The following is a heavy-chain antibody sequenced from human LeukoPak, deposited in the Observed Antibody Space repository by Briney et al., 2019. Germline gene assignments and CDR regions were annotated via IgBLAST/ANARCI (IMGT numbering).Heavy chain of an antibody. CDR2: IYTSGST. D-gene: IGHD3-10*01. CDR1: GGSISSGSYY. J-gene: IGHJ5*02. V-gene: IGHV4-61*02. Sequence: SETLSLTCTVSGGSISSGSYYWSWIRQPAGKGLEWIGRIYTSGSTNYNPSLKSRVTISVDTSKNQFSLKLSAVTAADTGIYYCAKPFIIVRGGGGTFDPWGQGTLVTVSS. CDR3: AKPFIIVRGGGGTFDP.